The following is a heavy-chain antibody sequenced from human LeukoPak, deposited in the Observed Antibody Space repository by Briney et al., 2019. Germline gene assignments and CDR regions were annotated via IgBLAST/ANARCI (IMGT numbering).Heavy chain of an antibody. CDR2: IYYSGST. CDR3: ARVERVGATTWGAFDI. CDR1: GGSISNYY. V-gene: IGHV4-59*01. D-gene: IGHD1-26*01. Sequence: SSETLSLTCTVSGGSISNYYWNWIRQPPGKGLEWIGYIYYSGSTNYNPSLKSRVTISVDTSKNQFSLKLSSVTAADTAVYYCARVERVGATTWGAFDIWGQGTMVTVSS. J-gene: IGHJ3*02.